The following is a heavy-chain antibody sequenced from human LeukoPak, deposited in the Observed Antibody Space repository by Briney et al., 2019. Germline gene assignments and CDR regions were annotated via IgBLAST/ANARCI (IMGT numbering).Heavy chain of an antibody. CDR1: GGTFSSYT. CDR2: IIPILGIA. J-gene: IGHJ3*02. Sequence: GASVKVSCKASGGTFSSYTISWVRQAPGQGLEWMGRIIPILGIANYAQKFEGRVTINAEKSTSRAYMELSSLRSEDTAVYYCATSILVVVDTHAFDIWGQGTMVTVSS. D-gene: IGHD3-22*01. CDR3: ATSILVVVDTHAFDI. V-gene: IGHV1-69*02.